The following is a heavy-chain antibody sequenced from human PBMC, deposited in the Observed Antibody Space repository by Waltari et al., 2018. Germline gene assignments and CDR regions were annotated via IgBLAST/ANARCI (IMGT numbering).Heavy chain of an antibody. D-gene: IGHD2-21*01. CDR1: GGSTSSYH. Sequence: QVQLQESGPGLVKPSETLSLTCTVPGGSTSSYHWSWIRHPAGKGLEWIGRIYTSGSTNYNPSLKSRVTMSVDTSKNQFSLKLSSVTAADTAVYYCAREVVIELENWFDPWGQGTLVTVSS. V-gene: IGHV4-4*07. CDR3: AREVVIELENWFDP. CDR2: IYTSGST. J-gene: IGHJ5*02.